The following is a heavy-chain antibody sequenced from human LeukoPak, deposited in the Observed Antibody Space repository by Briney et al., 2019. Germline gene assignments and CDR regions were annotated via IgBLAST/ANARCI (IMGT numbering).Heavy chain of an antibody. CDR2: INHSGST. CDR3: ARAWDSSGWYPPKQFDY. Sequence: PSETLSLTCAVYGGSFSGYYWSWIRQPPGKGLEWIGEINHSGSTNYNPSLKSRVTISVDTSKNQFSLKLSSVTAADTAVYYCARAWDSSGWYPPKQFDYWGQGTLVTASS. CDR1: GGSFSGYY. D-gene: IGHD6-19*01. V-gene: IGHV4-34*01. J-gene: IGHJ4*02.